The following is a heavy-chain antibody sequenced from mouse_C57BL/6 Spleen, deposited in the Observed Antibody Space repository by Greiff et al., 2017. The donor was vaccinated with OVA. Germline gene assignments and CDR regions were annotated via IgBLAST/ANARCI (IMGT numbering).Heavy chain of an antibody. D-gene: IGHD1-1*01. CDR3: TRSGLLLGDYFDY. V-gene: IGHV1-5*01. CDR1: GYTFTSYW. J-gene: IGHJ2*01. Sequence: EVQLQQSGTVLARPGASVKMSCKTSGYTFTSYWMHWVKQRPGQGLAWIGAIYPGNSDTSYNQKFKGKAKLTAVTSASTAYMELSSLTNEDSAVYYCTRSGLLLGDYFDYWGQGTTLTVSS. CDR2: IYPGNSDT.